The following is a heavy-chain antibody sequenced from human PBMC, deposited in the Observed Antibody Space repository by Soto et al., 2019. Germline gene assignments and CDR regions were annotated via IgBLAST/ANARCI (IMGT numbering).Heavy chain of an antibody. CDR3: ASRYDFWSGYSKGANAFDI. CDR2: ISSSSSYI. V-gene: IGHV3-21*01. J-gene: IGHJ3*02. D-gene: IGHD3-3*01. Sequence: LRLSCAASGFTFSSYSMNWVRQAPGKGLEWVSSISSSSSYIYYADSVKGRFTISRDNAKNSLYLQMNSLRAEDTAVYYCASRYDFWSGYSKGANAFDIWGQGTMVTVSS. CDR1: GFTFSSYS.